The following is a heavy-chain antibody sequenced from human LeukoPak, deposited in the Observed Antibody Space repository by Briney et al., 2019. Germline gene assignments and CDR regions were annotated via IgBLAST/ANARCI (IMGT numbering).Heavy chain of an antibody. D-gene: IGHD6-13*01. CDR3: ARGVVAATLFWFDP. J-gene: IGHJ5*02. Sequence: PSETLSLTCVVSGGSMNTYYWSWIRQAPGKGLEWIGYVSYSGNAHYNASLKSRATISVDRSRNQFSLRLTSLTAADTAVYYCARGVVAATLFWFDPWGQGARVTVSS. CDR2: VSYSGNA. V-gene: IGHV4-59*01. CDR1: GGSMNTYY.